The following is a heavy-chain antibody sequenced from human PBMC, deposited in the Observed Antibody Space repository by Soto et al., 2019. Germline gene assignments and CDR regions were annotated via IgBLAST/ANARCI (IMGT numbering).Heavy chain of an antibody. CDR1: GFSLSTSGVG. Sequence: ASGPTLVNPTQTLTLTCTFSGFSLSTSGVGVGWIRQPPGKALEWLALIYWNDDKRYSPSLKSRLTISKDTSKSQVVLTMTNMDPVDTATYYCARTKPYGDYYDYWGQGTLVTVSS. CDR3: ARTKPYGDYYDY. CDR2: IYWNDDK. V-gene: IGHV2-5*01. D-gene: IGHD4-17*01. J-gene: IGHJ4*02.